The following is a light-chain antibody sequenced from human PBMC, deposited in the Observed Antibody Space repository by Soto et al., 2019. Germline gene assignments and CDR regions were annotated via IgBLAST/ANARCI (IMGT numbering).Light chain of an antibody. CDR1: SSNIGNNY. CDR2: DTS. J-gene: IGLJ2*01. Sequence: QSVLTQPPSVSAAPGQKVTISCSGSSSNIGNNYVSWYQQLPGTAPKLLIYDTSKRPSGIPDRFSGSKSGTSATLGITGLQTGDEADYYCATWDSSLSVVVFGGGTKLTVL. V-gene: IGLV1-51*02. CDR3: ATWDSSLSVVV.